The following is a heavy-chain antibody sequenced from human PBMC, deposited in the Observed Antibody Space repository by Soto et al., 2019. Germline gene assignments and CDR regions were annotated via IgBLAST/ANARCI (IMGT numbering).Heavy chain of an antibody. V-gene: IGHV3-7*03. CDR1: GFPFSSHW. D-gene: IGHD3-22*01. Sequence: PGGSLRLSCVGSGFPFSSHWMTWVRQAPGKALEWVANMNQDGSERYYVESVRGRFTISRDNAKNSVFLQMNSLRAEDTAVYYCASRPADRNYDGVFDFWGPGTLVTISS. CDR3: ASRPADRNYDGVFDF. CDR2: MNQDGSER. J-gene: IGHJ4*02.